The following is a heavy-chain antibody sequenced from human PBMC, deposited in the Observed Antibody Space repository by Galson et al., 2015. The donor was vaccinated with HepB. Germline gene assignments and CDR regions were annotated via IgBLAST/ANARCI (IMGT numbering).Heavy chain of an antibody. D-gene: IGHD2-15*01. CDR3: AKEDGGFNFDP. CDR1: GFIFDDYS. V-gene: IGHV3-9*01. Sequence: SLRLSCAASGFIFDDYSMHWVRQIPGKGLEWVSGINWNSARVDYAGSVKSRFTISRDKNSLFLQMNSLRPEDTALYYCAKEDGGFNFDPWGQGTLVTVSS. CDR2: INWNSARV. J-gene: IGHJ5*02.